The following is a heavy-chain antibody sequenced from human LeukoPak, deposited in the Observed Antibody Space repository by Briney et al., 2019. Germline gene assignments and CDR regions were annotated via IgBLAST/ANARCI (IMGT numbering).Heavy chain of an antibody. CDR3: ARKQATVPGDY. V-gene: IGHV3-11*01. Sequence: GGSLRLSCATSGFTFSDYYINWIRQAPGKGPEWVSYISNSGDTKYYTDSVKGRFTISRDNAKNSLYLQMNSLRAEDTAVYYCARKQATVPGDYWGQGTLVTVSS. D-gene: IGHD1-1*01. CDR2: ISNSGDTK. J-gene: IGHJ4*02. CDR1: GFTFSDYY.